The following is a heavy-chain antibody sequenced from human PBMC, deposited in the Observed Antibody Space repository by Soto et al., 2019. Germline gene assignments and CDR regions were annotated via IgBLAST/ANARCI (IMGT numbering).Heavy chain of an antibody. D-gene: IGHD3-22*01. CDR3: AKEVVGDSSGYYDYFDY. J-gene: IGHJ4*02. CDR1: GFTFSSYA. Sequence: GGSLRLSCAASGFTFSSYAMSWVRQAPGKGLEWVSAISGSGGSTYYADSVKGRFTISRDNSKNTLYLQMNSLRAEDTAVYYCAKEVVGDSSGYYDYFDYWGQGTLVTVSS. V-gene: IGHV3-23*01. CDR2: ISGSGGST.